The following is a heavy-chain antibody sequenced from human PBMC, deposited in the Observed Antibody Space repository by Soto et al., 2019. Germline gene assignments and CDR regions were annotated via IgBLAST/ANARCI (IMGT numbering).Heavy chain of an antibody. Sequence: GVSLRLSCAVSGFTFSAYWMHWVRPVPGKGLTWVSRISDDGSTATYADSVKGRFIISRDNAKNTLYLEMNTLRADDSGLYYCARGPRVSSTGTGAHWGRGTLVTVS. J-gene: IGHJ4*02. CDR3: ARGPRVSSTGTGAH. D-gene: IGHD1-1*01. CDR1: GFTFSAYW. CDR2: ISDDGSTA. V-gene: IGHV3-74*01.